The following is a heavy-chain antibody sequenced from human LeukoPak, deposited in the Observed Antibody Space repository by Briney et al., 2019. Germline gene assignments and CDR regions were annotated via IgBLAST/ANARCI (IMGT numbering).Heavy chain of an antibody. J-gene: IGHJ4*02. V-gene: IGHV3-48*03. D-gene: IGHD2-2*01. CDR3: ARGTHIVVVPAADFDY. CDR2: ISSSGSTI. Sequence: QPGGSLRLSCAASGFTFSSYEMNWVRQAPGKGLEWVSYISSSGSTIYYAVSVKGRFTISRDNAKNSLYLQMNSLRAEDTAVYYCARGTHIVVVPAADFDYWGQGTLVTVSS. CDR1: GFTFSSYE.